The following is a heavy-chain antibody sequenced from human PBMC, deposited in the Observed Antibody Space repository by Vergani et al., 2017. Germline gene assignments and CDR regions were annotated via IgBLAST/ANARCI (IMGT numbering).Heavy chain of an antibody. CDR3: ARLYGRDSSGSKYFDY. V-gene: IGHV5-51*01. Sequence: EAHLVQSGAEVKKPGESLKISCQISGYSFTKYWIGWLRQMPGKGLEWMGIIHPADSDTRYSPSFQGQVPISVDKPISTAYLQRSSLSASDSAMYYCARLYGRDSSGSKYFDYWGQGTLVTVSS. CDR2: IHPADSDT. J-gene: IGHJ4*02. CDR1: GYSFTKYW. D-gene: IGHD3-22*01.